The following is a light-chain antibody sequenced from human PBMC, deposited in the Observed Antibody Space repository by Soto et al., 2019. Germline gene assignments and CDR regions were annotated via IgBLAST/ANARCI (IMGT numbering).Light chain of an antibody. V-gene: IGKV3-15*01. CDR3: HQYNNWLALT. Sequence: IVLTQSPGTMSLSPGERATLSCRSIQSVSSSYLAWYQQKPGQAHRLLIYDASTRATGIPVRFRGSGSGTEFTLTISSLQSEDSAVYYCHQYNNWLALTFGGGTKLDIK. J-gene: IGKJ4*01. CDR1: QSVSSSY. CDR2: DAS.